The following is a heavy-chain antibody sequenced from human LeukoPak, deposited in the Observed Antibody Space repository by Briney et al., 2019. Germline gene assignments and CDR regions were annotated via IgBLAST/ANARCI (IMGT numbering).Heavy chain of an antibody. J-gene: IGHJ4*02. Sequence: WASVTVSCKVSGYTLTELSMHWVRQAPGKGLEWMGGFDPEDGETTYAQKFQGRVTMTEDTSTDTAYMELSSLRSEDTAVYYCATVAAAGAYRFDYWGQGTLVTVSS. CDR3: ATVAAAGAYRFDY. CDR2: FDPEDGET. D-gene: IGHD6-13*01. V-gene: IGHV1-24*01. CDR1: GYTLTELS.